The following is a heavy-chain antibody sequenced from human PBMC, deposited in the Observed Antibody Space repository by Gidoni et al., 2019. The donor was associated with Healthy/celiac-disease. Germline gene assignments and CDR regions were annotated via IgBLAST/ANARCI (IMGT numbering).Heavy chain of an antibody. CDR2: IYWDDDK. V-gene: IGHV2-5*02. Sequence: QITLKESGPTLLKPTQTLTLTSTFSGFSLRTSEVGVGWIRQPPVKALEWLALIYWDDDKRYSPSLKSRPTITKDTSKNQVVLTMTNMDPVDTATYYCAHSRCSSTSCHPHDYWGQGTLVTVSS. CDR3: AHSRCSSTSCHPHDY. J-gene: IGHJ4*02. CDR1: GFSLRTSEVG. D-gene: IGHD2-2*01.